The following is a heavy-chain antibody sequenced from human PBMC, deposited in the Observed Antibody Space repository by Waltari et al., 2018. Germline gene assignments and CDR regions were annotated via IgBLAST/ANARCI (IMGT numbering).Heavy chain of an antibody. Sequence: QVQLQESGPGLVKPSETLSLTCTVSGGSISSYYWSWIRQPPGKGLEWIGYLYYSGITNYNPSLERRVTISVDTSKNQFSLKLSSVTAADTAVYYCARFGRGGYGPHDAFDIWGQGTMVTVSS. CDR1: GGSISSYY. D-gene: IGHD4-17*01. CDR3: ARFGRGGYGPHDAFDI. CDR2: LYYSGIT. V-gene: IGHV4-59*01. J-gene: IGHJ3*02.